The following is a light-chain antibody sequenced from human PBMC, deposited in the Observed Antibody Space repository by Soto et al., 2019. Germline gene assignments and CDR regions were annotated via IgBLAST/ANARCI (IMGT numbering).Light chain of an antibody. J-gene: IGLJ1*01. CDR1: IGSKT. V-gene: IGLV3-21*02. CDR3: QVFDGSSEHV. Sequence: SYELTQAPSVSVAPGQTARITCGDIGSKTVHWYQQKPGQAPVLVVYDDSDRPSGIPDRFSGSNSGNTATLTISTVEAGDEAAYFCQVFDGSSEHVFGTGTKVTV. CDR2: DDS.